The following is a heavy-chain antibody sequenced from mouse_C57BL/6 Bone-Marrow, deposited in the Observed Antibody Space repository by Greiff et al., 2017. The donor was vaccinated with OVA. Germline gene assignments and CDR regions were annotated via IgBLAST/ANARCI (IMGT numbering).Heavy chain of an antibody. CDR2: ISYDGSN. J-gene: IGHJ4*01. V-gene: IGHV3-6*01. CDR3: ARIRRESYDYDGGYAMDD. Sequence: EVQLVESGPGLVKPSQSLSLTCSVTGYSITSGYYWNWIRQFPGNKLEWMGYISYDGSNNYNPSLKNRISITRDTSKNQFFLKLNSVTTEDTATYYCARIRRESYDYDGGYAMDDWGQGTSVTVSS. CDR1: GYSITSGYY. D-gene: IGHD2-4*01.